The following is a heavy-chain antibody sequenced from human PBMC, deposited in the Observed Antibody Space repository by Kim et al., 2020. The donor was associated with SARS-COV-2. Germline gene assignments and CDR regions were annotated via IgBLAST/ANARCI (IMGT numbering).Heavy chain of an antibody. Sequence: GGSLRLSCASSGFTFSTYSMTWVRQAPGKGLEWLSYISSSSSSIYYADSVKGRFTISRDNPKNSLYLQMNSLRDEDTAVYYCARTLNLDYWGQGTLVTVSS. CDR3: ARTLNLDY. CDR1: GFTFSTYS. CDR2: ISSSSSSI. V-gene: IGHV3-48*02. J-gene: IGHJ4*02.